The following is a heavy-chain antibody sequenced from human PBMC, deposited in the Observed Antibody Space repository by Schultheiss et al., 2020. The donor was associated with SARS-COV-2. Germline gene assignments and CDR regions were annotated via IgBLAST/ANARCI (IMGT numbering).Heavy chain of an antibody. V-gene: IGHV3-21*01. J-gene: IGHJ3*01. D-gene: IGHD4-17*01. CDR2: ISSSSYI. CDR3: ATDHGVVNDALDL. CDR1: GFTFSSYS. Sequence: GGSLRLSCAASGFTFSSYSMNWVRQAPGKGLEWVSSISSSSYIYYADSVKGRFTISRDNADNSVYLQMNDLRAEDTAVYYCATDHGVVNDALDLWGQGTVVTVSS.